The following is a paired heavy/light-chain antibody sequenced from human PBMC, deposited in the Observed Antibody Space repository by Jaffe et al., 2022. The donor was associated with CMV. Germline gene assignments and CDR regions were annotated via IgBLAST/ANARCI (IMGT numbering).Heavy chain of an antibody. V-gene: IGHV4-59*01. CDR2: IYYSGST. Sequence: QVQLQESGPGLVKPSETLSLTCTVSGGSISSYYWSWIRQPPGKGLEWIGYIYYSGSTNYNPSLKSRVTISVDTSKNQFSLKLSSVTAADTAVYYCAREYYYDSEDAFDIWGQGTMVTVSS. J-gene: IGHJ3*02. CDR3: AREYYYDSEDAFDI. D-gene: IGHD3-22*01. CDR1: GGSISSYY.
Light chain of an antibody. J-gene: IGKJ4*01. CDR3: QQYNSYPRT. Sequence: DIQMTQSPSSLSASVGDRVTITCRASQGISNYLAWFQQKPGKAPKSLIYAASSLQSGVPSKFSGSGSGTDFTLTISSLQPEDFATYYCQQYNSYPRTFGGGTKVEIK. V-gene: IGKV1-16*02. CDR2: AAS. CDR1: QGISNY.